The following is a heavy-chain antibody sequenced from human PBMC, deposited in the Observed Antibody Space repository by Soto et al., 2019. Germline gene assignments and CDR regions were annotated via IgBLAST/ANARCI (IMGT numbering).Heavy chain of an antibody. CDR1: GGTFSSYA. CDR3: ARGGVAGRPSFSYYFDY. CDR2: IIPIFGTA. V-gene: IGHV1-69*01. J-gene: IGHJ4*02. D-gene: IGHD2-15*01. Sequence: QVQLVQSGAEVKKPGSSVKVSCKASGGTFSSYAISWVRQAPGQGLEWMGGIIPIFGTANYAQKFQGRVTITADESTSTAYMELSSLRSADTAVYYCARGGVAGRPSFSYYFDYWGQGTLVTVSS.